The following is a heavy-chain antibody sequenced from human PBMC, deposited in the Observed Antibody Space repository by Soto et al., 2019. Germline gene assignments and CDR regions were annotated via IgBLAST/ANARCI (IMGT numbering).Heavy chain of an antibody. CDR3: ARDTNSLDR. CDR2: IYHPGDT. V-gene: IGHV4-38-2*02. D-gene: IGHD5-18*01. Sequence: SETLCLTGVVSSYSISSGCFWPWIRQPPGKGLEWVGSIYHPGDTHYNPSLKSQVSMSVDTSNSHFSLRLTYPPAADTAVYFCARDTNSLDRWGQGILVTASS. J-gene: IGHJ5*02. CDR1: SYSISSGCF.